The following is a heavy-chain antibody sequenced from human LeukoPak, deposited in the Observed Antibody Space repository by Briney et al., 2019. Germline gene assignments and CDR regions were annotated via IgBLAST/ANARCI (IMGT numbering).Heavy chain of an antibody. CDR3: ARVGAGGYYYYYGMDV. CDR2: INPNSGGT. D-gene: IGHD1-26*01. Sequence: ASVKVSCKASGYTFTGYYMHWVRQAPGQGLEWMGWINPNSGGTNYAQKFQGRVTMTRDTSISTAYMELSRLRSDDTAVYYCARVGAGGYYYYYGMDVWGQGTTVTVSS. V-gene: IGHV1-2*02. J-gene: IGHJ6*02. CDR1: GYTFTGYY.